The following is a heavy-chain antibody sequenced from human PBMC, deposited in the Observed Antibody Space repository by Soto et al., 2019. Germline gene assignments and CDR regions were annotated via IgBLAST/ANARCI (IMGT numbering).Heavy chain of an antibody. CDR3: AKDYDYGASLPFDY. CDR1: GFSFTNYG. CDR2: IMGNGDTA. D-gene: IGHD4-17*01. Sequence: EVQLLEAGGGLVQPGGSLRLSCAASGFSFTNYGMSWVRQAPGKGLEWLSAIMGNGDTAYYADAVRGRFTISRDNSNNTLYLQLDDLGGEDTAIYYCAKDYDYGASLPFDYWGQGTLVTVSS. J-gene: IGHJ4*02. V-gene: IGHV3-23*01.